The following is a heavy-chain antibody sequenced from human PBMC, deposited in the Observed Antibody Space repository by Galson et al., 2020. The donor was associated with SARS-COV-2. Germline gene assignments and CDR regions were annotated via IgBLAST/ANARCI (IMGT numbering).Heavy chain of an antibody. D-gene: IGHD6-13*01. CDR3: ARGGTYGSRWYTVDD. CDR1: GYSFPHFG. V-gene: IGHV1-18*01. CDR2: VSGYNGDP. Sequence: ASVKVSCKGSGYSFPHFGLSWVRQAPGQGLEWMGWVSGYNGDPDHAQPLHDRITMTIDTSTSTAYMELSGLRSDDTAVYYSARGGTYGSRWYTVDDWGQGTQVIVAS. J-gene: IGHJ4*02.